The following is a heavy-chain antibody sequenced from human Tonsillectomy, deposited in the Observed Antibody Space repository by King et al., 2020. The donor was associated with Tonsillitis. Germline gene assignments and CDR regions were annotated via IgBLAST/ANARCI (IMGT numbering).Heavy chain of an antibody. CDR3: ARLARDVTPTATQNHYYYDS. Sequence: VQLVESGAEAKKPGESLKISCKGSGFTFSYYWIGWVRQMPGKGLEWMGLIYSDDSDTRYSPSFQGQVTISVDKFISTTYLQWNSLKASDTAIYYCARLARDVTPTATQNHYYYDSWGQGTLVTVSS. CDR1: GFTFSYYW. CDR2: IYSDDSDT. J-gene: IGHJ4*02. V-gene: IGHV5-51*01. D-gene: IGHD1-1*01.